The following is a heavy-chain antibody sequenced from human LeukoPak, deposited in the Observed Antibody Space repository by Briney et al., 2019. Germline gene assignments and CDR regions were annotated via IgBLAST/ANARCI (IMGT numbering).Heavy chain of an antibody. J-gene: IGHJ4*02. CDR3: ARGEVTYYYDSSEDCSLDY. CDR2: INPNSGGT. Sequence: ASVKVSCKASGYTFTGYYMHWVRQAPGQGLEWMGWINPNSGGTNYAQKFQGRVTMTRDTSISTAYMELSRLRSDDTAVYYCARGEVTYYYDSSEDCSLDYWGQGTLVTVSS. V-gene: IGHV1-2*02. D-gene: IGHD3-22*01. CDR1: GYTFTGYY.